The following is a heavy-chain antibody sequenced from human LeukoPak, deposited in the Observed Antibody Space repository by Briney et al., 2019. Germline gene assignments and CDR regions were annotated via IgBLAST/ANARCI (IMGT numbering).Heavy chain of an antibody. CDR2: IYHSGKS. J-gene: IGHJ5*02. CDR1: GYSISSGYY. D-gene: IGHD4-17*01. CDR3: ARQAVWTVTTGNWFDP. V-gene: IGHV4-38-2*02. Sequence: SETLSLTCSVSGYSISSGYYWDWIRQPPGKGLEWIASIYHSGKSYYNPSLESRVTISVDTSKNQFSLKLSSVTAADTAVYYCARQAVWTVTTGNWFDPWGQGTLVTVSS.